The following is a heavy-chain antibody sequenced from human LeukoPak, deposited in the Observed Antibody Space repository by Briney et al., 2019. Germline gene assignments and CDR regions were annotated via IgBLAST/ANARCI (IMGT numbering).Heavy chain of an antibody. V-gene: IGHV4-39*07. CDR1: GGSISSSSYY. CDR2: IYYSGST. CDR3: ARGRGWIAAAGTDGWFDP. Sequence: SSETLSLTCTVSGGSISSSSYYWGWIRQPPGKGLEWIGSIYYSGSTYYNPSLKSRVTISVDTSKNQFSLKLSSVTAADTAVYYCARGRGWIAAAGTDGWFDPWGQGTLVTVSS. D-gene: IGHD6-13*01. J-gene: IGHJ5*02.